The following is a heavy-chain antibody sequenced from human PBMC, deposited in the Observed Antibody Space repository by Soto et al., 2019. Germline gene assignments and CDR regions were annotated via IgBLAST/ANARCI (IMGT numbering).Heavy chain of an antibody. D-gene: IGHD6-13*01. CDR3: VMKRLIAAACTTLWYWFGP. CDR2: FDVTQRKT. CDR1: GARLTEVS. J-gene: IGHJ5*02. V-gene: IGHV1-24*01. Sequence: ASVKVSCKVSGARLTEVSLQWVRQGPGGRLQWMGGFDVTQRKTVYAQDFQGRVTMTDDTSANTANMQLSGLRSEDTAVYYCVMKRLIAAACTTLWYWFGPWGQGTLVTVSS.